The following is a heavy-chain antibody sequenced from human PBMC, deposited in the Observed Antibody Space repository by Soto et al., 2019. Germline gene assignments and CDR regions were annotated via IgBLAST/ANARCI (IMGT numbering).Heavy chain of an antibody. Sequence: QVQLQESGPRLVKPSQTLSLSCAVSGGSIISASYSWNWIRQSPGRGLEWIGHIYSSGSTYYSPSLKSRVSISVDTSNNQFSLKLTSVTAADTAVYFCAREDAARIERWFDAWGQGILVTVSS. V-gene: IGHV4-31*11. CDR3: AREDAARIERWFDA. J-gene: IGHJ5*02. D-gene: IGHD6-6*01. CDR1: GGSIISASYS. CDR2: IYSSGST.